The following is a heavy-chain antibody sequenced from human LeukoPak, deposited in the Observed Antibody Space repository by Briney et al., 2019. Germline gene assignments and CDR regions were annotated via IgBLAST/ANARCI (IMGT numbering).Heavy chain of an antibody. CDR1: GGSISSYY. Sequence: SSETLSLTCTVSGGSISSYYWSWIRQPPGKGLEWIGYMYYTGRTNYNPSLKSRVTMSVDTSKNQFSLNLSSVTAADTAVYYCARSKGDFDYWGRGTLVTVSS. CDR2: MYYTGRT. J-gene: IGHJ4*02. V-gene: IGHV4-59*01. CDR3: ARSKGDFDY.